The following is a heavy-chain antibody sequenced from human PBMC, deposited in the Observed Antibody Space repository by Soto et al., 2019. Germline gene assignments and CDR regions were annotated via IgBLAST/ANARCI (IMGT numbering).Heavy chain of an antibody. V-gene: IGHV4-39*01. J-gene: IGHJ4*02. Sequence: SGTLSLTCTVSGGSINSNNYYWAWIRQPPGKGLAWIASIYYDGSTYYNPSLKSRVTISIDTSKNQFSLRLRSVTAADTAIYYCAKVVVAATRHTDFDSWGQGTLVTVSS. CDR3: AKVVVAATRHTDFDS. D-gene: IGHD2-15*01. CDR2: IYYDGST. CDR1: GGSINSNNYY.